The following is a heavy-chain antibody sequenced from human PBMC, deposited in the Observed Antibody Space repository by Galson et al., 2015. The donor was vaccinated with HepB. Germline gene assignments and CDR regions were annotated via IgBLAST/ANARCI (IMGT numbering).Heavy chain of an antibody. J-gene: IGHJ4*02. CDR1: GFTFDDYA. CDR2: IRWNSGSI. D-gene: IGHD2-21*02. V-gene: IGHV3-9*01. Sequence: SLRLSCAASGFTFDDYAMHWVRQAPGKGLEWVSGIRWNSGSIGYADSVKGRFTISRDNAKNSLYLQMNSLRAEDTAVYYCARSAVNRGDQSLGPLVSTPNDYWGQGTLVTVSS. CDR3: ARSAVNRGDQSLGPLVSTPNDY.